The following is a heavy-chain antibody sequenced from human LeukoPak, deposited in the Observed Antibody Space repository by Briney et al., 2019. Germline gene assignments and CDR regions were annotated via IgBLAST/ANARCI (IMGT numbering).Heavy chain of an antibody. Sequence: GGSLRLSCAASRFTFDDYAMSWVRQAPGKALEWVSSITSSSSRTYYADSVKGRYTISRDNAKNSLYLQMDSLRAEDTAVYYCARDPYSGGYGAYYYYYMDVWGKGTTVTISS. V-gene: IGHV3-21*01. CDR1: RFTFDDYA. CDR2: ITSSSSRT. J-gene: IGHJ6*03. D-gene: IGHD1-26*01. CDR3: ARDPYSGGYGAYYYYYMDV.